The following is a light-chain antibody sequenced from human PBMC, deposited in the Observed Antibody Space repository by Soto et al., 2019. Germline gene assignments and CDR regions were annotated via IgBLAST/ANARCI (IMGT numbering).Light chain of an antibody. V-gene: IGKV3-11*01. Sequence: EIVLTQSPATLSLSPGERATLSGRSSQSVSSYLAWYQKKPGQAPSLLIYHASNRATGVPARFSGSGSGTDFTFTISSLEPEDCGVDYCHQRSNWPLTFGGGNKVEIK. CDR2: HAS. J-gene: IGKJ4*01. CDR1: QSVSSY. CDR3: HQRSNWPLT.